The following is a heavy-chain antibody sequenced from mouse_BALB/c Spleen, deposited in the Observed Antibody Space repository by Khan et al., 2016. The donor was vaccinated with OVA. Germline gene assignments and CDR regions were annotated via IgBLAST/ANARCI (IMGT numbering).Heavy chain of an antibody. V-gene: IGHV3-2*02. CDR2: ISYSGNT. CDR3: ARIQEEDFDY. Sequence: VQLKQSGPGLVKPSQSLSLTCTVTGYSITSDYAWNWIRQFPGNKLEWMGYISYSGNTKYNPSLKSRISITRDTSKNQFFLQLNFVTTEDTATCYCARIQEEDFDYWGEGTTLTVSS. CDR1: GYSITSDYA. J-gene: IGHJ2*01.